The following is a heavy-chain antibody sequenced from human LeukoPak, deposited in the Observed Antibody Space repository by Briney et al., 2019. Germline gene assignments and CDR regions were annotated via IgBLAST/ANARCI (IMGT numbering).Heavy chain of an antibody. D-gene: IGHD3-9*01. CDR1: GFTFSSYE. V-gene: IGHV3-48*03. CDR2: ISSSGSTI. CDR3: ARDRYLRYFDY. Sequence: PGGSLRLSCAASGFTFSSYEMNWVRQAPGKGLEWVSYISSSGSTIYYADSVKGRFTISRDNAKNSLYLQMNSLRAEDTALYYCARDRYLRYFDYWGQGTLVTVSS. J-gene: IGHJ4*02.